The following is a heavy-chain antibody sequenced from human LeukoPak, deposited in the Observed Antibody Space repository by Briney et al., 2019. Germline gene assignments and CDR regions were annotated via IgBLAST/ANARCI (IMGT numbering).Heavy chain of an antibody. CDR1: GYTCTGYY. Sequence: ASVKVSCKASGYTCTGYYMHWVRQAPGQGLEWMGRINPNSGGTNYAQKFQGRVTMTRDTSISTAYMELSRLRSDDTAVYYCARYCSGGSCYSGYYYMDVWGKGTTVTVSS. J-gene: IGHJ6*03. CDR2: INPNSGGT. V-gene: IGHV1-2*06. CDR3: ARYCSGGSCYSGYYYMDV. D-gene: IGHD2-15*01.